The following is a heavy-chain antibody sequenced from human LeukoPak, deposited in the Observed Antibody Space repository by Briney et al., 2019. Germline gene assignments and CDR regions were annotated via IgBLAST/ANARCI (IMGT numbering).Heavy chain of an antibody. CDR3: AKAEGYDILTGLDY. D-gene: IGHD3-9*01. Sequence: GGSLRLSCAASGFTFSSYSMNWVRQAPGKGLEWVSYISSSSTTIFYADSVKGRFTISRDNSKNTLYLQMNSLRTEDTAVYYCAKAEGYDILTGLDYWGQGTLVTVSS. CDR1: GFTFSSYS. CDR2: ISSSSTTI. V-gene: IGHV3-48*01. J-gene: IGHJ4*02.